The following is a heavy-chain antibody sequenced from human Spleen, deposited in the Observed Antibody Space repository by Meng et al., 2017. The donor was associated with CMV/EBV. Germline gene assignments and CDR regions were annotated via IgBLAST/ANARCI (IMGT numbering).Heavy chain of an antibody. J-gene: IGHJ5*01. Sequence: ASGFAFDTYAMSWVRQAPGKGLEWVSAISGSGRSIYYADSVKGRFTISRDNSKNTLYLQMNSLRAGDTAVYYCAKDDYNSSPRRFDSWGQGTLVTVSS. V-gene: IGHV3-23*01. CDR1: GFAFDTYA. CDR2: ISGSGRSI. CDR3: AKDDYNSSPRRFDS. D-gene: IGHD4/OR15-4a*01.